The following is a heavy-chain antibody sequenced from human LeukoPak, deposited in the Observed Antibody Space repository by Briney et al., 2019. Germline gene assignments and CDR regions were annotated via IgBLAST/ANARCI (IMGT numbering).Heavy chain of an antibody. CDR1: GYTFTSYG. V-gene: IGHV1-18*01. Sequence: ASVKVSCKASGYTFTSYGISWVRQAPGQGLEWMGWISAYNGNTNYAQKLQGRVTMTTDTSTSTAYMELRSLRSDDTAMYYCARPSLGSGSEYFASWGQEPLVTVSS. CDR2: ISAYNGNT. CDR3: ARPSLGSGSEYFAS. D-gene: IGHD1-26*01. J-gene: IGHJ4*02.